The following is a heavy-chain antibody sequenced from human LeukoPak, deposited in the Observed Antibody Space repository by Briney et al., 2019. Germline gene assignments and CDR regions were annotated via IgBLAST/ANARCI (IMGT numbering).Heavy chain of an antibody. V-gene: IGHV3-11*06. D-gene: IGHD4-17*01. Sequence: GGSLRLSCAASGFTFSDYYMSWIRQAPGKGLEWVASITSSSSYVFYADSVKGRFTISRDNAKKSVYLQMNTLRAEDTAVYYCARATDYGDSISSLYYYFDLWGRGTLVSVSS. CDR1: GFTFSDYY. CDR2: ITSSSSYV. CDR3: ARATDYGDSISSLYYYFDL. J-gene: IGHJ4*02.